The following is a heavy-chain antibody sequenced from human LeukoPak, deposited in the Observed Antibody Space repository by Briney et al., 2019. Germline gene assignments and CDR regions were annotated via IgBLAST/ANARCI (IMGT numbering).Heavy chain of an antibody. J-gene: IGHJ4*02. Sequence: GGSLRLSCAASGFSFSTYTMNWVRQAPGKGLDWESYISSSSSTIYYADSVKGRFTISRDNANNSLYLQMNSLRDEDTAVYYCARARRYRSSWYHDYWGQGSLVTVSS. V-gene: IGHV3-48*02. CDR1: GFSFSTYT. D-gene: IGHD6-13*01. CDR2: ISSSSSTI. CDR3: ARARRYRSSWYHDY.